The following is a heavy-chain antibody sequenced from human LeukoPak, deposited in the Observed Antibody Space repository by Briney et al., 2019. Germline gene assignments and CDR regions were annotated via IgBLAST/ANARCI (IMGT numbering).Heavy chain of an antibody. CDR3: AKDARWGQPYDY. Sequence: GGSLRLSCAASGFTFSDYSMNWVRQAPGKGLEWVSSITSSGTYIYYADSVKGRFTISRDNAKNSLYLQMNSLRAEDTAVYYCAKDARWGQPYDYWGQGALVTVSS. D-gene: IGHD5-24*01. J-gene: IGHJ4*02. V-gene: IGHV3-21*04. CDR2: ITSSGTYI. CDR1: GFTFSDYS.